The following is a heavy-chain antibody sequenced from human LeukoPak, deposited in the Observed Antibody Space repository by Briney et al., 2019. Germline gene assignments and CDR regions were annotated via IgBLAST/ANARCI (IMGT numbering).Heavy chain of an antibody. CDR1: GASISDYY. CDR3: ARSPTVGSETLHFDY. CDR2: IFYSGST. J-gene: IGHJ4*02. V-gene: IGHV4-59*12. Sequence: SETLSLTCTVSGASISDYYWSWIRQPPGKGLEWIGNIFYSGSTDYNPSLKSRVTISVDASKNQFSLKLSSVTAADTAVYYCARSPTVGSETLHFDYWGQGTLVTVSS. D-gene: IGHD4-17*01.